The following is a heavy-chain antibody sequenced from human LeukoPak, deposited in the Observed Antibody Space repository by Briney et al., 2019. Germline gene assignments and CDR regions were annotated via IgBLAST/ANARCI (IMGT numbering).Heavy chain of an antibody. CDR2: IYYSGGT. Sequence: SETLSLTCTVSGDSIRSYYWSWIRQPPGKGLEWIGYIYYSGGTNYNPSLKSRVTISVDTSKNQFSLRLSSVTAADTAVYYCARGGAAPTATPFDYWGQGTLVSVSS. CDR3: ARGGAAPTATPFDY. CDR1: GDSIRSYY. J-gene: IGHJ4*02. D-gene: IGHD2-15*01. V-gene: IGHV4-59*01.